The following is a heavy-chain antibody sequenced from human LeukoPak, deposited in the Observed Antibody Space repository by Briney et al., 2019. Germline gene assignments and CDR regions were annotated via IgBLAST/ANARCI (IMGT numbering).Heavy chain of an antibody. Sequence: PGGSLRLSCAASGFTFSDYYMSWIRQAPGKGLEWVSYISSSGSTIYYADSVKGRFTISRDNAKNSLYLQMNSLRAEDTAVYYCARTRGIVVVPAATDYWGRGTLVTVSS. V-gene: IGHV3-11*04. D-gene: IGHD2-2*01. J-gene: IGHJ4*02. CDR3: ARTRGIVVVPAATDY. CDR2: ISSSGSTI. CDR1: GFTFSDYY.